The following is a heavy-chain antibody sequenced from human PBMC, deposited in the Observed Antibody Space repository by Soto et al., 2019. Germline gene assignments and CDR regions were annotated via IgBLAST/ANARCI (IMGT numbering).Heavy chain of an antibody. CDR2: ITPLLGAA. CDR1: GGTFSNLA. Sequence: QVRLVQSGAEVKKPGSSVNLSCKASGGTFSNLAINWVRQAPGQGLEWMGGITPLLGAADYAQKFQGIVSIISDESTSTVYMELRSLKSDHTAMYYCATDGQITLLGVASAPYAMDVWGQGTTVTVSS. D-gene: IGHD3-3*01. V-gene: IGHV1-69*05. J-gene: IGHJ6*02. CDR3: ATDGQITLLGVASAPYAMDV.